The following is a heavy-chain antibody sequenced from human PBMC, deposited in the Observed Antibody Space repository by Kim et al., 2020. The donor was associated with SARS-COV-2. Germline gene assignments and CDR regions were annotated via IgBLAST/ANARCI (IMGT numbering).Heavy chain of an antibody. CDR3: ARRTMIVVVLFDY. D-gene: IGHD3-22*01. Sequence: YNPSLKSRVTISVDTSKNQFSLKLSSVTAADTAVYYCARRTMIVVVLFDYWGQGTLVTVSS. J-gene: IGHJ4*02. V-gene: IGHV4-34*01.